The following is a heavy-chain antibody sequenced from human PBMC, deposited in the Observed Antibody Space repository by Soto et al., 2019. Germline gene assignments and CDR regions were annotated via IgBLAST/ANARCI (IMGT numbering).Heavy chain of an antibody. V-gene: IGHV4-30-4*01. CDR1: GGSISSGDYY. Sequence: SETLSLTCTVSGGSISSGDYYWSWIRQPPGKGLEWIGYIYYSGSTYYNPSLKSRVTISVDTSKNQFSLKLSSVTAADTAVYYCARGRSPYYDFWSGYLSHFGYWGQGTLVTVSS. CDR2: IYYSGST. CDR3: ARGRSPYYDFWSGYLSHFGY. D-gene: IGHD3-3*01. J-gene: IGHJ4*02.